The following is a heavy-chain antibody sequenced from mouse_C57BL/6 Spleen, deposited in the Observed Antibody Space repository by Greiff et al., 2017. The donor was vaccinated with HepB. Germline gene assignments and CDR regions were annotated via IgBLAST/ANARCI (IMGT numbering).Heavy chain of an antibody. V-gene: IGHV5-17*01. CDR2: ISSGSSTI. CDR1: GFTFSDYG. J-gene: IGHJ1*03. Sequence: EVKLMESGGGLVKPGGSLKLSCEASGFTFSDYGMHWVRQAPEKGLEWVAYISSGSSTIYYADTVKGRFTISRDNAKNTLFLQMTSLRSEDTAMYYCARKTYCYFDVWGTGTTVTVSS. CDR3: ARKTYCYFDV.